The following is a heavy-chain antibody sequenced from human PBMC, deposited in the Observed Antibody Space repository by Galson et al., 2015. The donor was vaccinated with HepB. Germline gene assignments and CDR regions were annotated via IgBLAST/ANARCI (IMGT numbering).Heavy chain of an antibody. J-gene: IGHJ4*02. CDR1: GDSITSNSHY. CDR3: ARSPRGILGARLGYFDY. D-gene: IGHD1-26*01. Sequence: QVQLQESGPGLVKPSETLSLTCTVSGDSITSNSHYWGWIRQPPGKGLEWIGRIYYNGVTYYNPPLKSRVTISVDTSNSQFALGLRSLTAADTAVYYCARSPRGILGARLGYFDYWGQGTLVTDSS. CDR2: IYYNGVT. V-gene: IGHV4-39*07.